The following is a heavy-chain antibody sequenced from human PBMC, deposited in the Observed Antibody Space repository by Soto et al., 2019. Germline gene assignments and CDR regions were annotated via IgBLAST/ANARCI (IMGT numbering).Heavy chain of an antibody. V-gene: IGHV3-30*18. D-gene: IGHD1-26*01. CDR2: ISYDGSNK. CDR1: GFTFSSYG. Sequence: QVQLVESGGGVVQPGRSQRLSCAASGFTFSSYGMHWVRQAPGKGLEWVAVISYDGSNKYYADSVKGRFTISRDNSKNTLYLQMNSLRAEDTAVHYCAKDLGRYYYYGMDVWGQGTTVTVSS. CDR3: AKDLGRYYYYGMDV. J-gene: IGHJ6*02.